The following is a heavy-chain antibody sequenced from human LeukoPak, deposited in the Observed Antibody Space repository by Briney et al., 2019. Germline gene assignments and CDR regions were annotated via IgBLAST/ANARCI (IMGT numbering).Heavy chain of an antibody. V-gene: IGHV5-51*01. J-gene: IGHJ6*02. Sequence: GEPLKISCKGSGYSFTSYWIGWVRQMPGKGLEWMGIIYPGDSDTRYSPSFQGQVTISADKSIRTAYLQWSSLKASDTAMYYCARWHGDGDHYYYGMDVWGQGTTVTVSS. D-gene: IGHD4-17*01. CDR2: IYPGDSDT. CDR1: GYSFTSYW. CDR3: ARWHGDGDHYYYGMDV.